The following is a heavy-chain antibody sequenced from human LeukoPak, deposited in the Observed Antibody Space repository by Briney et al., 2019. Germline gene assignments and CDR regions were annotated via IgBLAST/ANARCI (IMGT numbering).Heavy chain of an antibody. V-gene: IGHV3-21*01. CDR1: GFTFSSYS. CDR3: ARGRQEGYFDY. J-gene: IGHJ4*02. Sequence: GGSLRLSCAASGFTFSSYSMNWVRQAPGKGLEWVSSISSSSSYIYYADSVKGRFTISRDNAKNSLYLQVNSLRAEDTAVYYCARGRQEGYFDYWGQGTLVTVSS. D-gene: IGHD5-24*01. CDR2: ISSSSSYI.